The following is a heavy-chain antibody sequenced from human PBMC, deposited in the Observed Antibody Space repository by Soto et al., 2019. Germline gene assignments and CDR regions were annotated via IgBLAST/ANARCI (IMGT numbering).Heavy chain of an antibody. CDR1: GYTFTSYD. CDR2: MNPNSGNT. D-gene: IGHD2-8*01. J-gene: IGHJ1*01. CDR3: AGLGLSRHRD. V-gene: IGHV1-8*01. Sequence: ASVKVSCKASGYTFTSYDINWVRQATGQGKEWMGWMNPNSGNTGYAQKFQGRVTMTRNTSISTAYMELSSLSSEDTSVYYCAGLGLSRHRDWGPRTLVPVSS.